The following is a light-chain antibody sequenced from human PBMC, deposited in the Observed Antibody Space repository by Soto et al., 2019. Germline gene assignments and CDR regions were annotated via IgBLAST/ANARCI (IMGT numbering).Light chain of an antibody. V-gene: IGKV1-5*01. J-gene: IGKJ1*01. CDR1: QTFNYW. CDR2: EAF. CDR3: QHYNSWT. Sequence: DIQMTQSPSRMYASVGDTITITCRASQTFNYWVTWYQQKPGKAPQLLIYEAFTLQNGVSSRFSGNGSGTEFSLTISSLQADDFGSYYCQHYNSWTFGPGTKVEI.